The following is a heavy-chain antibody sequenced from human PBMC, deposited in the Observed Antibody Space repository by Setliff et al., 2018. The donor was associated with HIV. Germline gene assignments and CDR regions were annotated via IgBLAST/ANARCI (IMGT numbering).Heavy chain of an antibody. CDR2: IYSSGST. D-gene: IGHD2-21*02. V-gene: IGHV4-38-2*01. CDR3: ARVDYGDYDFDS. Sequence: PSETLSLTCAVSGYSISSGYYWGWIRQPPGKGLEWIGYIYSSGSTNYNPSLKSRVTISVDTSKNQFSLKLSSVTAADTAVYYCARVDYGDYDFDSWGQGTMVTVSS. CDR1: GYSISSGYY. J-gene: IGHJ4*03.